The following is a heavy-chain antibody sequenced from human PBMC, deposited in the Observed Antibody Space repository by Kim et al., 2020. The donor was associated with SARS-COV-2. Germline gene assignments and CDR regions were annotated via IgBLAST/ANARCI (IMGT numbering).Heavy chain of an antibody. J-gene: IGHJ6*02. CDR2: ISSSSSYI. CDR3: ARDGDIVVVPAAMDYYYGMDV. V-gene: IGHV3-21*01. D-gene: IGHD2-2*01. CDR1: GFTFSSYS. Sequence: GGSLRLSCAASGFTFSSYSMNWVRQAPGKGLEWVSSISSSSSYIYYADSVKGRFTISRDNAKNSLYLQMNSLRAEDTAVYYCARDGDIVVVPAAMDYYYGMDVWGQGTTVTVSS.